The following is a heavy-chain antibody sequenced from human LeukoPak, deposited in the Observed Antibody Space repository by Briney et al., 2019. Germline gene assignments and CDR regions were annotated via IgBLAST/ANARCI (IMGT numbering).Heavy chain of an antibody. D-gene: IGHD2-21*01. CDR3: AKMDCGGSSCYGDY. V-gene: IGHV4-4*02. Sequence: PSRTLSPTCAVAGASISSSNWWRWVRQPPGKGLEWMGEIYHSGTTKNHPSLNSRVSISVDTSKNQFSLKLNSVTAADTAVYYCAKMDCGGSSCYGDYWGQGALVSVSS. J-gene: IGHJ4*02. CDR1: GASISSSNW. CDR2: IYHSGTT.